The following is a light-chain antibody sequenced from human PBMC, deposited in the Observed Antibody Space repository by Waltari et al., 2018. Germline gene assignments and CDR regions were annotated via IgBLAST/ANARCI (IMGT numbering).Light chain of an antibody. CDR2: DVS. J-gene: IGLJ1*01. CDR1: NSDIGGYNY. Sequence: QSALTQPASVSGSPGQSITISCTGTNSDIGGYNYVSWYQQHPGKAPKLMIYDVSKRPSGVSNRFPGSKSGNTASLTISGLQAEDEADYYCSSYTSSSTYVFGTGTKVTVL. V-gene: IGLV2-14*01. CDR3: SSYTSSSTYV.